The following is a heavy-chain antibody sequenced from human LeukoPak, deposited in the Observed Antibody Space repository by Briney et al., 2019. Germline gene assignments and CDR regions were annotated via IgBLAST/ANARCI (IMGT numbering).Heavy chain of an antibody. CDR3: AKGGGSSCYSPSDY. D-gene: IGHD2-15*01. J-gene: IGHJ4*02. CDR2: ISGSGTDT. Sequence: GGSLKLSCGGSGFTFSSYAMSWVRQAPGKGLEWVSAISGSGTDTFYANSVKGRFTISRDNPKNTLYLQMNSLRAEDTAVYYCAKGGGSSCYSPSDYWGQGTLVTVSS. CDR1: GFTFSSYA. V-gene: IGHV3-23*01.